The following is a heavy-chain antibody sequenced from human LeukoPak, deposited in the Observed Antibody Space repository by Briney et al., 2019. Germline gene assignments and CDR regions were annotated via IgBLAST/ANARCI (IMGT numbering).Heavy chain of an antibody. CDR3: ARVHSSGDADY. Sequence: PGGPLRLLCAASGFTFSDSFMIWLRQAPRKALEWLSYISHSGSNLDDAVSVRGRFTISRDNANHSLYLQINSLRAEDTAVYYCARVHSSGDADYWGQGTLVTVSS. CDR1: GFTFSDSF. D-gene: IGHD2-15*01. CDR2: ISHSGSNL. V-gene: IGHV3-11*01. J-gene: IGHJ4*02.